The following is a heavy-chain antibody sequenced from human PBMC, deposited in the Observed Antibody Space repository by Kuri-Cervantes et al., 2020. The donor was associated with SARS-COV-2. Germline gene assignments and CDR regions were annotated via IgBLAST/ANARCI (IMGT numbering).Heavy chain of an antibody. Sequence: GESLKISCAASGFTSSSYAVHWVRQAPGKGLEWVAIISYDGTKKYYADSVKGRFTISRDNSKNTLYLQMNSLRADDTALYYCARDLFFFGDGFNGFDYWGQGTLVTVSS. J-gene: IGHJ4*02. CDR1: GFTSSSYA. CDR3: ARDLFFFGDGFNGFDY. CDR2: ISYDGTKK. V-gene: IGHV3-30-3*01. D-gene: IGHD5-24*01.